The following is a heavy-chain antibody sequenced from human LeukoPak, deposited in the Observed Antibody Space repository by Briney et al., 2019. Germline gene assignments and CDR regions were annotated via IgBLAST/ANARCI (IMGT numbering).Heavy chain of an antibody. D-gene: IGHD6-13*01. J-gene: IGHJ4*02. V-gene: IGHV4-39*07. CDR2: IYYSGIT. CDR1: GGSVSRSPYY. CDR3: ASGYTSTWYLVLAY. Sequence: SETLSLTCTVSGGSVSRSPYYWGWIRQPPGKGLEWIGSIYYSGITYYNASLGSRVTTSLDTSKNQLSLKVNSVTAADTAVYYCASGYTSTWYLVLAYWGQGTLVTVSS.